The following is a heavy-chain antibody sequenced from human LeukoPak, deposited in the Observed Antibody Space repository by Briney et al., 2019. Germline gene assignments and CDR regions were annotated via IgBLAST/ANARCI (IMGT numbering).Heavy chain of an antibody. Sequence: GASVKVSCKTSGYTFSSYGITWVRQAPGQGLEWMGWISAHYGNTNYEQKFQGRLTMTTDTSTNTAYMELRSLRPDDTAVYHCARDFFHGHCSGLTCFLLDTWGQGSLVAVSS. CDR1: GYTFSSYG. CDR2: ISAHYGNT. V-gene: IGHV1-18*01. D-gene: IGHD2-15*01. CDR3: ARDFFHGHCSGLTCFLLDT. J-gene: IGHJ5*02.